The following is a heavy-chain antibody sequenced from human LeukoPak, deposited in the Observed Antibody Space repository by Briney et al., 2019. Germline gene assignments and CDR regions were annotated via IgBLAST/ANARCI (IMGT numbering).Heavy chain of an antibody. J-gene: IGHJ4*02. D-gene: IGHD3-9*01. Sequence: ASVKVSCKASGYTFTSYGISWVRQAPGQGLEWMGWISAYNGNTNCAQKLQGRVTMTTDTSTSTAHMELRSLRSDDTPVYHWARDRQKKNQVLRYFDWLRVPPVYWGQGTLVTVSS. CDR1: GYTFTSYG. CDR2: ISAYNGNT. V-gene: IGHV1-18*01. CDR3: ARDRQKKNQVLRYFDWLRVPPVY.